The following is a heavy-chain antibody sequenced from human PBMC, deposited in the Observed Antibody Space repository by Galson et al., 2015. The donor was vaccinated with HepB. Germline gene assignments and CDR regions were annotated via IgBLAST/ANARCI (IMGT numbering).Heavy chain of an antibody. V-gene: IGHV3-30*18. Sequence: SLRLSCAASGFTFSSYGMHWVRQAPGKGLEWVAVISYDGSNKYYADSVKGRFTISRDNSKDTLYLQMNSLRAEDTAVYYCAKDHSSSTYYYYGMDVWGQGTTVTVSS. J-gene: IGHJ6*02. CDR3: AKDHSSSTYYYYGMDV. D-gene: IGHD6-6*01. CDR2: ISYDGSNK. CDR1: GFTFSSYG.